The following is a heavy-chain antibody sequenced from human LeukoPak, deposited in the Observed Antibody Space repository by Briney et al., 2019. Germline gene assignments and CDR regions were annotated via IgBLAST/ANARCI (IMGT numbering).Heavy chain of an antibody. CDR1: GFTFSSYS. D-gene: IGHD5-24*01. V-gene: IGHV3-21*01. Sequence: GGSLRLSCAASGFTFSSYSMNWVRQAPGKGLEWVSSISSSSSFIYYADSVKGRFTISRDNAKNSLYLQMNSLRAEDTAVYYCASGSRDGYNDYWGQGTLVTVSS. CDR2: ISSSSSFI. J-gene: IGHJ4*02. CDR3: ASGSRDGYNDY.